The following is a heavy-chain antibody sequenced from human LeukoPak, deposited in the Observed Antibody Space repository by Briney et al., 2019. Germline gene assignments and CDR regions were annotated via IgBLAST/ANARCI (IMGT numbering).Heavy chain of an antibody. J-gene: IGHJ4*02. CDR1: GGSFSGYY. CDR2: INHSGST. V-gene: IGHV4-34*01. Sequence: SETLSLTCAVYGGSFSGYYWSWIRQPPGKGLEWIGEINHSGSTNYNSSLKSRVTISVDRSRNQFSLNLNSVTAADTAVYYCARGVPRNFMTSSSWYGGQFDYWGQGTLVSVSS. CDR3: ARGVPRNFMTSSSWYGGQFDY. D-gene: IGHD6-13*01.